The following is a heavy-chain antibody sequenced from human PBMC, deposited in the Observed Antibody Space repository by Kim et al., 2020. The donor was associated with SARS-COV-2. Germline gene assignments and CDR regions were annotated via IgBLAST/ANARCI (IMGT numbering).Heavy chain of an antibody. D-gene: IGHD3-22*01. Sequence: YYNPSLKSRVTISVDTSKNQFSLKLSSVTAADTAVYYCASQGSDSSGLFDYWGQGTLVTVSS. V-gene: IGHV4-30-2*05. CDR3: ASQGSDSSGLFDY. J-gene: IGHJ4*02.